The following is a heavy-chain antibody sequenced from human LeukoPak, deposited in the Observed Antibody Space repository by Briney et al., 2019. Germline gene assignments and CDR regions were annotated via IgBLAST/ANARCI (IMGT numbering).Heavy chain of an antibody. CDR1: GFTFSSYG. D-gene: IGHD3-22*01. CDR2: ISGSGSDGST. CDR3: AKYSHDSSGSYDY. Sequence: PGGSLRLSCAASGFTFSSYGMSWVRQAPGKGLEWVSGISGSGSDGSTYYADSVKGRFTISRDNSKNTLYLQMNSPRAEDTAVYYCAKYSHDSSGSYDYWGQGTLVTVSS. J-gene: IGHJ4*02. V-gene: IGHV3-23*01.